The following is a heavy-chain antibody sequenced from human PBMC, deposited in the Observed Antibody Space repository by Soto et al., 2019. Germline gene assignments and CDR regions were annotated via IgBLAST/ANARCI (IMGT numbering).Heavy chain of an antibody. CDR2: IYSGDST. J-gene: IGHJ4*02. D-gene: IGHD5-12*01. CDR1: GFTVSSNY. Sequence: EVQLVETGGGLIQPGGSLRLSCAASGFTVSSNYMSWVRQAPGKGLEWVSVIYSGDSTYYADSVKGRFTISRDNSKNTLYLQMNSLRAEDTAVYYCARAPSRDGYGTYFDYWGQGTLVTVSS. V-gene: IGHV3-53*02. CDR3: ARAPSRDGYGTYFDY.